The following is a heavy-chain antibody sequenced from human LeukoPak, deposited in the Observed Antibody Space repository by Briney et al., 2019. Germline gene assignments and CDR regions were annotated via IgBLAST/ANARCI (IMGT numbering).Heavy chain of an antibody. V-gene: IGHV3-11*01. CDR3: TRDGSNGYHPLGWFDY. Sequence: GGSLRLSCAASGFTFSDYYMSWIRQAPGKGLEWVSYISGTDNTIYYADSVKGRFTMSRDSAKNSLYLQMNSLRAEDTAVYYCTRDGSNGYHPLGWFDYWGQGTLVTVSS. D-gene: IGHD3-16*01. CDR2: ISGTDNTI. J-gene: IGHJ4*02. CDR1: GFTFSDYY.